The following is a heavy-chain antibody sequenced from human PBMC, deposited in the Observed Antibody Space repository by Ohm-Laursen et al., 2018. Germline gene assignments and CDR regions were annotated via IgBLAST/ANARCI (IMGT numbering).Heavy chain of an antibody. J-gene: IGHJ5*02. CDR2: MNPNSGNT. V-gene: IGHV1-8*02. CDR1: GYTFIDYY. CDR3: ARSFNGEFDP. Sequence: ASVKVSCKASGYTFIDYYIYWVRQAPGQGLEWMGWMNPNSGNTGYAQKFQGRVTMTRNTSISTAYMELSSLRSEDTAVYYCARSFNGEFDPWGQGTLVTVSS.